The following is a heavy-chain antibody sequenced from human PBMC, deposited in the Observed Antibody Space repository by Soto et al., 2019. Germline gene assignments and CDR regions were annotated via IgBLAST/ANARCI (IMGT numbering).Heavy chain of an antibody. J-gene: IGHJ6*02. V-gene: IGHV3-48*02. CDR3: ARETKVPRFGMDV. Sequence: GGSLRLSCAASGFTFSSYSMNWVRQAPGKGLEWVSYISSSSSTIYYADSVKGRVTISRDNAKNSLYLQMNSLRDEDTAVYYCARETKVPRFGMDVWCQGTTVTVSS. CDR1: GFTFSSYS. D-gene: IGHD2-2*01. CDR2: ISSSSSTI.